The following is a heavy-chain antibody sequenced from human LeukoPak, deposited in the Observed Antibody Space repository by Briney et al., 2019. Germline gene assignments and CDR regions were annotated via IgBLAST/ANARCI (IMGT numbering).Heavy chain of an antibody. CDR1: GFTFSSYA. V-gene: IGHV3-23*01. D-gene: IGHD6-6*01. J-gene: IGHJ5*02. CDR2: ISGSGGST. CDR3: AKLYSSSSSSSWFDP. Sequence: GGSLRLSCAAPGFTFSSYAMSWVRQAPGKGLEWGSAISGSGGSTYYADSVKGRFTISRDNSKNTLYLQMNSLRAEDTAVYYCAKLYSSSSSSSWFDPWGQGTLVTVSS.